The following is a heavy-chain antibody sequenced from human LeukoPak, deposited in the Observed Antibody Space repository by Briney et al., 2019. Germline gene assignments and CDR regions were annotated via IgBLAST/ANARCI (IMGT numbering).Heavy chain of an antibody. V-gene: IGHV1-2*02. J-gene: IGHJ4*02. Sequence: ASVKVSCKASGYTFTGYYMHWVRQAPGQGLEWMGWINPNSGGTKSAQKFQGRVTMTRDRSISTAYMELSSLRSEDTAVYYCARGSSGVVIDYWGQGTLVTVSS. CDR2: INPNSGGT. D-gene: IGHD6-6*01. CDR1: GYTFTGYY. CDR3: ARGSSGVVIDY.